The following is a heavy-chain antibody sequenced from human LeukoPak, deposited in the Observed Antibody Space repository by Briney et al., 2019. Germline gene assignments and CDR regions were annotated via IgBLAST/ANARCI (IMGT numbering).Heavy chain of an antibody. D-gene: IGHD6-13*01. Sequence: PSETLSLTCTVSGGSISSSSYYWGWIRQPPGKGLEWIGSIYYSGSTYYNPSLKSRVTISVDTSKNQSSLKLSSVTAADTAVYYCARPGLPGIAAAGIDYWGQGTLVTVSS. V-gene: IGHV4-39*01. J-gene: IGHJ4*02. CDR3: ARPGLPGIAAAGIDY. CDR2: IYYSGST. CDR1: GGSISSSSYY.